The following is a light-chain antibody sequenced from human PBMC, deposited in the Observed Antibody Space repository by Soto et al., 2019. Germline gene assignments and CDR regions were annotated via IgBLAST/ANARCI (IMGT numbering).Light chain of an antibody. Sequence: EIVMTQSPGTLSLFPGERVTLSCRASQIVGGDPLAWFQQRPGQAPRLVIYGASNRAAGIPDRFSGSGSGTEFTLTVSRLEPEDFEMYYCQQYHWAPDTFGQGTRLEIK. V-gene: IGKV3-20*01. CDR1: QIVGGDP. J-gene: IGKJ5*01. CDR3: QQYHWAPDT. CDR2: GAS.